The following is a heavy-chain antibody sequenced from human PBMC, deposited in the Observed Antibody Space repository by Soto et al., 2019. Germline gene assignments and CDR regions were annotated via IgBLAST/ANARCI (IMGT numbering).Heavy chain of an antibody. CDR2: IYYSGST. CDR3: AKEPVSITIFGVNGMDV. D-gene: IGHD3-3*01. CDR1: GGSISSGDYY. J-gene: IGHJ6*02. Sequence: QVQLQESGPGLVKPSQTLSLTCTVSGGSISSGDYYWSWIRQPPGKCLEWIGYIYYSGSTYYNPYLKRRVTISVDTSKNEFSLKLSSVTAADTAVYYCAKEPVSITIFGVNGMDVWGQGTTVTVSS. V-gene: IGHV4-30-4*01.